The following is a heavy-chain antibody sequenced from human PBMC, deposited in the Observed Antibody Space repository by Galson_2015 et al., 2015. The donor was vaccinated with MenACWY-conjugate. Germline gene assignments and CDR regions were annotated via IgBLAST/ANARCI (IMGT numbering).Heavy chain of an antibody. CDR2: ISSGSSYI. D-gene: IGHD3-22*01. Sequence: SLRLSCAAAGFKFSLYSMNWVRQAPGKGLEWVSSISSGSSYIYYADSVKGRFTISRDSANNSLHLQLNSLRVEDTALYYCARGKGSGSFPYYFDYWGQGVMVAVSS. J-gene: IGHJ4*02. CDR1: GFKFSLYS. V-gene: IGHV3-21*01. CDR3: ARGKGSGSFPYYFDY.